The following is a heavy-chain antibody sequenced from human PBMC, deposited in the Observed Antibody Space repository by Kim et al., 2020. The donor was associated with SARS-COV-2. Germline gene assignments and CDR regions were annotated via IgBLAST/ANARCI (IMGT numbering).Heavy chain of an antibody. CDR1: GGSISSGSYY. J-gene: IGHJ6*02. CDR3: ARDTRHSGSYYYYYGMDV. Sequence: SETLSLTCTVSGGSISSGSYYWSWIRQPAGKGLEWIGRIYTSGSTNYNPSLKSRVTISVDTSKNQFSLKLSSVTAADTAVYYCARDTRHSGSYYYYYGMDVGGQGATVTVSS. D-gene: IGHD1-26*01. CDR2: IYTSGST. V-gene: IGHV4-61*02.